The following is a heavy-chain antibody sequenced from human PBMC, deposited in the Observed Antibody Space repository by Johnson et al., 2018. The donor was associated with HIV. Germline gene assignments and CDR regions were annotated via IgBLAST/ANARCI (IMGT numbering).Heavy chain of an antibody. CDR3: AKDVDSSRWWRAFDM. D-gene: IGHD6-13*01. J-gene: IGHJ3*02. Sequence: VQLVESGGGVVQPGRSLRLSCAASGFTFDDHGMNWVRQAPGKGLEWVSGINWNGGSTGYADSVKGRFTISRDNAKNSLYLQMHSLRAEDTAVYYCAKDVDSSRWWRAFDMWGQGTMVSVSS. CDR2: INWNGGST. V-gene: IGHV3-20*04. CDR1: GFTFDDHG.